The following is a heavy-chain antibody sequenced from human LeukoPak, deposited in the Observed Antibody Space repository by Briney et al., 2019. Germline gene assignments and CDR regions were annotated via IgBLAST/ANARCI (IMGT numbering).Heavy chain of an antibody. CDR3: ASARYYYDSSGYYYSGLDAFDI. J-gene: IGHJ3*02. D-gene: IGHD3-22*01. CDR2: INPNSGGT. V-gene: IGHV1-2*02. Sequence: ASAKVSCKASGYTFTGYYMHWVRQAPGQGLEWMGWINPNSGGTNYAQKFQGRVTMTRDTSISTAYMELSRLRSDDTAVYYCASARYYYDSSGYYYSGLDAFDIWGQGTMVTVSS. CDR1: GYTFTGYY.